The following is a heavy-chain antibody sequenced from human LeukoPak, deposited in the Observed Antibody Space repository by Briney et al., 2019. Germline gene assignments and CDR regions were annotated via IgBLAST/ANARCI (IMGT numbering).Heavy chain of an antibody. CDR3: AKDRSVIPAAIPDY. V-gene: IGHV3-23*01. CDR1: GFTFSSYA. D-gene: IGHD2-2*01. Sequence: PGGSLRLSXAASGFTFSSYAMSWVRQAPGKGLEWVSAISSGGRTVFYADSVKGRFTISRDNSKNTLYLQMNSLTVEDTAVYYCAKDRSVIPAAIPDYWGQGILVIVSS. CDR2: ISSGGRTV. J-gene: IGHJ4*02.